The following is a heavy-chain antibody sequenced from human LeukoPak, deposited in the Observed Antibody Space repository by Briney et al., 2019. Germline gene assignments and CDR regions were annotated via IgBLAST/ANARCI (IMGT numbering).Heavy chain of an antibody. J-gene: IGHJ4*02. V-gene: IGHV3-64D*06. CDR1: GFTFSSYA. D-gene: IGHD5-18*01. CDR3: VKTGPRDTAMSHFDY. Sequence: PGGSLRLSCSASGFTFSSYAMHWVRQAPGKGLEYVSAISSNGGSTYYADSVKGRFTISRDNSKNTLYLQMSSLRAEDTAVYYCVKTGPRDTAMSHFDYWGLGTLVTVSS. CDR2: ISSNGGST.